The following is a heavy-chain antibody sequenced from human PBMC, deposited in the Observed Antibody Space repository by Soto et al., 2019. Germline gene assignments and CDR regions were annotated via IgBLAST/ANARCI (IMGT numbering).Heavy chain of an antibody. J-gene: IGHJ4*02. CDR2: VYYSGST. CDR1: VGSISRSSYY. V-gene: IGHV4-39*01. CDR3: ARLHYSSGWIFDY. Sequence: QLQLQESGPGLVKPSETLSLMCTVSVGSISRSSYYWGWIRQPPGKGLEWIGSVYYSGSTYYSPSLKSRVTISVDTPKNQFSLKLSSVTAADTAVYYCARLHYSSGWIFDYWGQGTLVTVSS. D-gene: IGHD6-19*01.